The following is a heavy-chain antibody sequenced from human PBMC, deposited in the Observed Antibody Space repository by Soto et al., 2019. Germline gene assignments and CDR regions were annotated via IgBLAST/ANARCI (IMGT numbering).Heavy chain of an antibody. V-gene: IGHV4-38-2*02. CDR1: GYSISSGYH. CDR2: MYHSGST. D-gene: IGHD3-22*01. J-gene: IGHJ4*02. Sequence: SETLSLTCAVSGYSISSGYHWGWIRQPPGKGLEWIGSMYHSGSTYYNASLKSRVTISGDTSKNQFSLKLISVTAADTAVYYCARDRRSYFARSGKFDYWGQGTLVTVSS. CDR3: ARDRRSYFARSGKFDY.